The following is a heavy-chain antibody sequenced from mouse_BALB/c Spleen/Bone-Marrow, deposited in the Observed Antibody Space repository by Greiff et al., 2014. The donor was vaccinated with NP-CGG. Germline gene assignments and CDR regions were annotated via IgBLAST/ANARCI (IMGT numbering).Heavy chain of an antibody. CDR2: IWSGGST. Sequence: VKLMESGPGLVQPSQSLSITCTVSGFSLTTYGVHWVRQSPGKGLEWLGVIWSGGSTDYNAAFISRLSISKDNSKSQVFFKMNSLQANDTAIYYCARNHRGYYSDHWGQGTTLTVSS. CDR1: GFSLTTYG. V-gene: IGHV2-2*02. J-gene: IGHJ2*01. CDR3: ARNHRGYYSDH. D-gene: IGHD3-1*01.